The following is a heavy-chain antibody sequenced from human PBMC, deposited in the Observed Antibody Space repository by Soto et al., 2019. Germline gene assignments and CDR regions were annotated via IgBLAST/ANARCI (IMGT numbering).Heavy chain of an antibody. CDR1: GDSMNSEY. CDR2: IFPTGTT. CDR3: ARCMGYDDSGRFDPTFDR. Sequence: SETLSLTCSVSGDSMNSEYWTWIRQTPGKGLEWIGYIFPTGTTNYNPSLKSRVIISVGRSKNQFSLDLFSVTAADTAIYYCARCMGYDDSGRFDPTFDRWGQGTRVTVSS. V-gene: IGHV4-4*09. J-gene: IGHJ4*02. D-gene: IGHD3-22*01.